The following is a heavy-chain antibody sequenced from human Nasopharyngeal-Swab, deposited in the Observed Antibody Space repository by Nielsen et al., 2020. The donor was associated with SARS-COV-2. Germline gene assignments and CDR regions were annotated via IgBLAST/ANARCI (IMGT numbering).Heavy chain of an antibody. CDR3: ARAIVGATGDY. CDR2: IIPILGIA. CDR1: GYTFTSYY. D-gene: IGHD1-26*01. V-gene: IGHV1-69*02. Sequence: SVKVSCKASGYTFTSYYMHWVRQAPGQGLEWMGRIIPILGIANYAQKFQGRVTITADKSTSTAYMELSSLRSEDTAVYYCARAIVGATGDYWGQGTLVTVSS. J-gene: IGHJ4*02.